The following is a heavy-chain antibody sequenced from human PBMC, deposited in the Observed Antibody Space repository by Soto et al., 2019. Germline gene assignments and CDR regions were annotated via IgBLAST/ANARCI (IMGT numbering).Heavy chain of an antibody. Sequence: QVQLQQWGAGLLKPSETLSLTCAVYGGSFSGYYWSWIRQPPGKGLEWIGEINHSGSTNYNPSLKSRVTISVDTSKNQFSLKLSSVTAADTAVYYCARGPTWSSGYYYGGYYYYGMDVWGQGTTVTVSS. V-gene: IGHV4-34*01. J-gene: IGHJ6*02. D-gene: IGHD3-22*01. CDR3: ARGPTWSSGYYYGGYYYYGMDV. CDR1: GGSFSGYY. CDR2: INHSGST.